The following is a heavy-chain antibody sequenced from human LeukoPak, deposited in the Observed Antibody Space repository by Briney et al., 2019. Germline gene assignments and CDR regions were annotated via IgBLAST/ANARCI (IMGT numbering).Heavy chain of an antibody. CDR3: AKDRGIAVAGAFDI. V-gene: IGHV3-23*01. CDR1: GFTFSSYA. D-gene: IGHD6-19*01. Sequence: GGSLRLSCAASGFTFSSYAMSWVRQAPGKGLEWVSAISGSGGSTYYADSVKGRFAISRDSSKNTLYLQMNSLRAEDTAVYYCAKDRGIAVAGAFDIWGQGTMVTVSS. J-gene: IGHJ3*02. CDR2: ISGSGGST.